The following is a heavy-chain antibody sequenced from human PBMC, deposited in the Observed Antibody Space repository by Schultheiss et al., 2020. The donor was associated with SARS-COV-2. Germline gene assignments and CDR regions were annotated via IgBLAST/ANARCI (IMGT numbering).Heavy chain of an antibody. CDR3: ARDAYYYDSSGYRGRTWYYGMDV. Sequence: GESLKISCAASGFTFSSYSMNWVRQAPGKGLEWVSSISSSSSYIYYADSVKGRFTISRDNSKNTLYLQMNSLRAEDTAVYYCARDAYYYDSSGYRGRTWYYGMDVWGQGTTVTVSS. D-gene: IGHD3-22*01. V-gene: IGHV3-21*01. CDR2: ISSSSSYI. CDR1: GFTFSSYS. J-gene: IGHJ6*02.